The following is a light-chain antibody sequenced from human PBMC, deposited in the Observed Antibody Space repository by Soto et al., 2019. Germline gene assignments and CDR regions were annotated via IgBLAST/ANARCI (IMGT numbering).Light chain of an antibody. Sequence: EIVLTQSPGTLSLSPGERATLSCRASQSVSSSYLAWYQQKPGQAPRLLIYGASSRATGVPDRFSGSGSGTDFTLTISRLEPVDFSVYYCHQYGSSWTFGQGTKVAIK. CDR2: GAS. CDR1: QSVSSSY. CDR3: HQYGSSWT. J-gene: IGKJ1*01. V-gene: IGKV3-20*01.